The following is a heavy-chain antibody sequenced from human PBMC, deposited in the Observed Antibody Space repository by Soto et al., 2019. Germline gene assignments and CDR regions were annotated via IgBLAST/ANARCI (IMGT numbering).Heavy chain of an antibody. CDR1: GFTFSSYG. D-gene: IGHD4-17*01. V-gene: IGHV3-30*18. J-gene: IGHJ4*02. CDR3: ANTLYGDLIFDY. CDR2: ISYDGSNK. Sequence: PGGSLRLSCAASGFTFSSYGMHWVRQAPGKGLEWVAVISYDGSNKYYADSVKGRFTISRDNSKNTLYLQMNSLRAEDTAVYYCANTLYGDLIFDYWGQGTLVTVSS.